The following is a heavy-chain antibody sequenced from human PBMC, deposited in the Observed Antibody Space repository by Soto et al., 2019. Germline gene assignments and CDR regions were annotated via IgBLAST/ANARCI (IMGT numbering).Heavy chain of an antibody. D-gene: IGHD3-10*01. V-gene: IGHV3-30-3*01. CDR1: GFTFSSYA. CDR2: ISYDGSNK. Sequence: GGSLRLSCAASGFTFSSYAMHWVRQAPGKGLEWVTIISYDGSNKYYADSVKGRFTISRDNSKNTLNLQMNSLRAEDTAVYYCARVNGFGDLGHYHHYGIDVWGQGTTVTVSS. J-gene: IGHJ6*02. CDR3: ARVNGFGDLGHYHHYGIDV.